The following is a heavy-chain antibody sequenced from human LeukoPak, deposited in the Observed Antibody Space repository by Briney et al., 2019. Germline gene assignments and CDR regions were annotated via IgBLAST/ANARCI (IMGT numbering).Heavy chain of an antibody. J-gene: IGHJ4*02. Sequence: ASVKVSCKASGYTFTGYGISWVRQAPGQGLEWMGWISAYNGNTNYAQKLQGRVTMTTDTSTSTAYMELRSLRSDDTAVYYCARLGYYDSSGYERSDYWGQGTLVTVSS. D-gene: IGHD3-22*01. CDR2: ISAYNGNT. V-gene: IGHV1-18*01. CDR1: GYTFTGYG. CDR3: ARLGYYDSSGYERSDY.